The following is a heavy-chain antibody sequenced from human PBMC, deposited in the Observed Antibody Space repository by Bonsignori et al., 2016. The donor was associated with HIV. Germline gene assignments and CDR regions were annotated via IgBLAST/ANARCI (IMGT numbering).Heavy chain of an antibody. D-gene: IGHD1-26*01. CDR3: AKSGEMGRRIDY. V-gene: IGHV3-30*02. J-gene: IGHJ4*02. Sequence: VRQAPGKGLEWVAFIRYDGSNKYYADSVKGRFTISRDNSKNTLYLQMNSLRAEDTAVYYCAKSGEMGRRIDYWGQGTLVTVSS. CDR2: IRYDGSNK.